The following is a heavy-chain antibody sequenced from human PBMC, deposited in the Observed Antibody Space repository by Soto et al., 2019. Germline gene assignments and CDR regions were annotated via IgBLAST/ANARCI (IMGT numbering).Heavy chain of an antibody. V-gene: IGHV3-74*03. J-gene: IGHJ4*02. CDR2: MNSDGSRT. CDR3: ARERASSADY. Sequence: GGSLRLSCVASGITFSGYWMHWVRQVPGKGLVWVSRMNSDGSRTTYTDSVKGRFTISRDNDKNTLYLQINSLSVEDTAIYYCARERASSADYWGQGTVVTVSS. CDR1: GITFSGYW. D-gene: IGHD6-19*01.